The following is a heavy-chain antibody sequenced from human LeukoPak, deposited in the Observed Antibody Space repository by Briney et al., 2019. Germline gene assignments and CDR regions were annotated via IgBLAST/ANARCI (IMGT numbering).Heavy chain of an antibody. CDR1: DGSISSSSFF. D-gene: IGHD3-3*01. CDR3: SRSVTTSYYYYGMDV. J-gene: IGHJ6*02. CDR2: IYYSGIT. Sequence: SETLSLTCTVSDGSISSSSFFWGWIRQPPGMRLEWIGNIYYSGITYYNPSLKSRVTISVDTSKNQFSLKLSSVTAADTAVYYCSRSVTTSYYYYGMDVWGQGTTVTVSS. V-gene: IGHV4-39*01.